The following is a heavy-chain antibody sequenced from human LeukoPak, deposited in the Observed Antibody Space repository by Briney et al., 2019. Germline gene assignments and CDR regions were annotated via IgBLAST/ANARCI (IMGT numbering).Heavy chain of an antibody. V-gene: IGHV1-18*01. D-gene: IGHD1-14*01. CDR2: ISAYNGNT. CDR1: LYTPFTSG. J-gene: IGHJ4*02. CDR3: ARGTDLGTPPDYFDY. Sequence: APLKVSSTAPLYTPFTSGISWVRHAPRHGLERRGWISAYNGNTNYAQKLQGRVTMTTDTSTSTAYMELRSLRSDDTAVYYCARGTDLGTPPDYFDYWGQGTLVTVSS.